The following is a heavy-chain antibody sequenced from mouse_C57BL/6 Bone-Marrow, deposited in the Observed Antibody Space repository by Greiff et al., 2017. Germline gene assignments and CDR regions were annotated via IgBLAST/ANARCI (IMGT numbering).Heavy chain of an antibody. CDR2: IFPGSGST. V-gene: IGHV1-75*01. Sequence: QVQLKESGPELVKPGASVKISCKASGYTFTDYYINWVKQRPGQGLEWIGWIFPGSGSTYYNEKFKGKATLTVDKSSSTAYMLLSSLTSEDSAVYFCARCYGSSLYYFDYWGQGTTLTVSS. J-gene: IGHJ2*01. D-gene: IGHD1-1*01. CDR1: GYTFTDYY. CDR3: ARCYGSSLYYFDY.